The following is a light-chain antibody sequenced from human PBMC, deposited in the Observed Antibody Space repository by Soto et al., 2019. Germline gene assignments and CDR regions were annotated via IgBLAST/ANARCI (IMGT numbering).Light chain of an antibody. CDR2: RND. CDR1: SSNIGSNH. CDR3: ATWDDSLRAVY. Sequence: QSVLTQPPSVSATPGQRVTIACSGGSSNIGSNHVYWYQHLPGTAPKLVIFRNDQRPSGVPDRFSGSKSGTSASLAISGLPSDDEAEYYCATWDDSLRAVYFGGGTKLTVL. V-gene: IGLV1-47*01. J-gene: IGLJ2*01.